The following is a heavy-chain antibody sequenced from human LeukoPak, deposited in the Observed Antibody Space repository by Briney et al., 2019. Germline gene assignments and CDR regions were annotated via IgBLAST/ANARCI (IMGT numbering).Heavy chain of an antibody. J-gene: IGHJ3*02. D-gene: IGHD2-2*01. V-gene: IGHV4-30-2*01. CDR1: GGSISSGDYY. CDR3: ARALGYCSSTSCYAFDI. CDR2: IYRGGST. Sequence: SQTLSLTCTVSGGSISSGDYYWSWIRQPPGKGLEWIGYIYRGGSTYYNPSLKSRVTISVDTSKNQFSLKLSSVTAADTAVYYCARALGYCSSTSCYAFDIWGQGTMVTVSS.